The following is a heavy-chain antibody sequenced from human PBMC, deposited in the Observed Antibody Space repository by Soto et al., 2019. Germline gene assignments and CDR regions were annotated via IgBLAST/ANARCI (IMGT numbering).Heavy chain of an antibody. CDR2: INHSGST. D-gene: IGHD6-13*01. CDR1: GGSFSGYY. CDR3: ARRPIAAAGKPPFEY. V-gene: IGHV4-34*01. J-gene: IGHJ4*02. Sequence: PSETLSLTCAVYGGSFSGYYWSWIRQPPGKGLEWIGEINHSGSTNYNPSLKSRVTISVDTSKNQFSLKLSSVTAADTAVYYCARRPIAAAGKPPFEYWGQGTLVTVSS.